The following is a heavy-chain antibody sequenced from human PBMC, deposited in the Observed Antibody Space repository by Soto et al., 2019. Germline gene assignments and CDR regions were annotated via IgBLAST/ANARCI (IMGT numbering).Heavy chain of an antibody. J-gene: IGHJ5*02. CDR3: ATGSSELGSNWFDP. Sequence: ASVKVSCKVSGYTLTELSMHWVRQAPGKGLEWMGGFDPEDGETIYAQKFQGRVTMTEDTSTDTAYMELSSLGSEDTAVYYCATGSSELGSNWFDPWGQGTLVTVSS. V-gene: IGHV1-24*01. CDR1: GYTLTELS. CDR2: FDPEDGET. D-gene: IGHD6-6*01.